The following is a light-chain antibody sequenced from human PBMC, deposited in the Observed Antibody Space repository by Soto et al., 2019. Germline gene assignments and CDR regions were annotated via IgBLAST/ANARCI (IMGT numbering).Light chain of an antibody. CDR3: AAWDDSLNIWV. CDR1: RSNIETND. CDR2: MST. J-gene: IGLJ3*02. V-gene: IGLV1-47*01. Sequence: QSVLTQPPSASGTPGQRVTISCSGSRSNIETNDVYWYQQLPGTAPKLLIYMSTRRPSGVPDRFSGSKSGASASLVIGGLRSEDELDYYCAAWDDSLNIWVFGGGTKVTVL.